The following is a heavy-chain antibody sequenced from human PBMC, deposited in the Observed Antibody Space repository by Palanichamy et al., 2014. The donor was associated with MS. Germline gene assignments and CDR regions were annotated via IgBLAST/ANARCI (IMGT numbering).Heavy chain of an antibody. V-gene: IGHV4-39*01. J-gene: IGHJ3*01. D-gene: IGHD4-23*01. CDR2: LYYTGST. CDR1: GGSISSDTSY. CDR3: ARLKWELAAYAFDV. Sequence: QLQLQESGPGLVKPSETLSLTCTVSGGSISSDTSYWGWIRQPPGKGLEWIANLYYTGSTYYNPSLQSRVTMSVDTSKNQFSLKITSLTAADAATYYCARLKWELAAYAFDVWGRGTLVAVSS.